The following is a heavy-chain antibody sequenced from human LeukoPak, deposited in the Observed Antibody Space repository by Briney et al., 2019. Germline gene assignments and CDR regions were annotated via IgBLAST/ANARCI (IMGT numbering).Heavy chain of an antibody. V-gene: IGHV4-38-2*02. D-gene: IGHD1-26*01. CDR1: GYSISSGYY. CDR2: IYHRGST. Sequence: SETLSLTCTVSGYSISSGYYWGWIRQPPGKGLEWIGSIYHRGSTHYNPSLASLKSRVTISRDTSKNQFSLNLSSVTAADTAVYYCARYREVGATVDYWGQGTLVTVSS. CDR3: ARYREVGATVDY. J-gene: IGHJ4*02.